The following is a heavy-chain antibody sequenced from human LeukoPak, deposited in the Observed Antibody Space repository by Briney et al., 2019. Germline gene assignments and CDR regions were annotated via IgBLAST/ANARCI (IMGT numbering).Heavy chain of an antibody. Sequence: PGGSLRLSCAASGFTFSSYSMSWVRQAPGKGLVWVSRISSDGSSTSYADSVKGRFTISRDNAKNTLYLQMNSLRAEDTAVYYCARDIVVTNDALDIWGQGTMVTVSS. J-gene: IGHJ3*02. CDR2: ISSDGSST. CDR3: ARDIVVTNDALDI. CDR1: GFTFSSYS. D-gene: IGHD5-12*01. V-gene: IGHV3-74*01.